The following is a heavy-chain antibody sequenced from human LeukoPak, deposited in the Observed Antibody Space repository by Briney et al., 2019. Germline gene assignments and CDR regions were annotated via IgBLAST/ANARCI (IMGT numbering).Heavy chain of an antibody. D-gene: IGHD2-2*01. CDR1: GFTFSSYS. J-gene: IGHJ4*02. V-gene: IGHV3-21*01. Sequence: SGGSLRLSCAASGFTFSSYSMNWVRQAPGKGLEWVSSISSSSSYIYYADSVKGRFTTSRDNAKNSLYLQMNSLRAEDTAVYYCARDPPPGRYCSSTSCFPDYRGQGTLVTVSS. CDR3: ARDPPPGRYCSSTSCFPDY. CDR2: ISSSSSYI.